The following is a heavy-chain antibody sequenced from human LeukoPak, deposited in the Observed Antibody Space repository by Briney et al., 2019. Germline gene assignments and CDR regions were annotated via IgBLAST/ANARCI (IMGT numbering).Heavy chain of an antibody. D-gene: IGHD2-8*01. CDR2: INHSGST. CDR3: ARQIHGVGGTVDY. J-gene: IGHJ4*02. CDR1: GGSFSGYY. V-gene: IGHV4-34*01. Sequence: SETLSLTCAVYGGSFSGYYWSWIRQPPGKGLEWIGEINHSGSTYYNPSLKSRVTISVDTSKNQFSLKLSSVTAADTAVYYCARQIHGVGGTVDYWGQGTLVTVSS.